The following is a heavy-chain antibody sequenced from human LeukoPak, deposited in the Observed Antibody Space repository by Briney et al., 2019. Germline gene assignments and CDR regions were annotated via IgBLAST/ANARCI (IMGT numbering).Heavy chain of an antibody. Sequence: PGGSLRLSCAASGFTFSDYYMSWIRQAPGKGLEWVSYISSSSSYTNYADSVKGRFTISRDNAKNSLYLQMNSLRAEDTAVYYCAKEYDSSGYFDYWGQGTLVTVSS. CDR3: AKEYDSSGYFDY. V-gene: IGHV3-11*03. CDR2: ISSSSSYT. CDR1: GFTFSDYY. D-gene: IGHD3-22*01. J-gene: IGHJ4*02.